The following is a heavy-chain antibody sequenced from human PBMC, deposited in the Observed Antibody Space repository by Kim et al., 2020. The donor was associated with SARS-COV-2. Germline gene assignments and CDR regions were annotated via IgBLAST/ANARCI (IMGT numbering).Heavy chain of an antibody. J-gene: IGHJ4*02. CDR1: GGSISSSSYY. CDR2: IYYSGST. V-gene: IGHV4-39*01. CDR3: ARLRGASGWYLDY. D-gene: IGHD6-19*01. Sequence: SETLSLTCTVSGGSISSSSYYWGWIRQPPGKGLEWIGSIYYSGSTYYNPSLKSRVTISVDTSKNQFSLKLSSVTSADTAVYYCARLRGASGWYLDYWGQGTLVTVSS.